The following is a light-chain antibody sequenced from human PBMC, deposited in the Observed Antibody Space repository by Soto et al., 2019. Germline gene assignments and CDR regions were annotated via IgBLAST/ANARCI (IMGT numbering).Light chain of an antibody. Sequence: QAVVSQPPSASGTPGQRVTISCSGNSSNIGSNSGDWYQHLPGTAPKLLIYRNNQRPSGVPDRFSGSKSGTSVSLVISGLRSEDEADYHCAAWDDSLRGVVFGGGTQLTVL. CDR2: RNN. V-gene: IGLV1-47*01. J-gene: IGLJ2*01. CDR3: AAWDDSLRGVV. CDR1: SSNIGSNS.